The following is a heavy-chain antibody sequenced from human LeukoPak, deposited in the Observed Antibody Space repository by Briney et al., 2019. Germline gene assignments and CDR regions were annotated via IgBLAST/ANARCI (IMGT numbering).Heavy chain of an antibody. Sequence: SVKVSCKASGGTFSSYAISWVRQAPGQGLEWMGGIIPIFGTANYAQKFQGRVTITADESTSTAYMELSTLQASDTAIYYCARRGMGYSGYDGYWYFDLWGRGTLVTVSS. CDR2: IIPIFGTA. CDR1: GGTFSSYA. J-gene: IGHJ2*01. V-gene: IGHV1-69*13. CDR3: ARRGMGYSGYDGYWYFDL. D-gene: IGHD5-12*01.